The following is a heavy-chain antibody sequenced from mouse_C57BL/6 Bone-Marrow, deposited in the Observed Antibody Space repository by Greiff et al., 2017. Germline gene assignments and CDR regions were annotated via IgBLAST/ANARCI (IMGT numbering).Heavy chain of an antibody. J-gene: IGHJ3*01. Sequence: EVQLLESGGDLVKPGGSLKLSCAASGFTFSSYGMTWVRQTPDKRLEWVATISSGGSSTNYTDSVKGRFTISRDNAKNTRYMQMSSLKSEDTAMYYCARWLDPWFALWGQGTGVTVSA. CDR1: GFTFSSYG. CDR2: ISSGGSST. D-gene: IGHD2-2*01. V-gene: IGHV5-6*01. CDR3: ARWLDPWFAL.